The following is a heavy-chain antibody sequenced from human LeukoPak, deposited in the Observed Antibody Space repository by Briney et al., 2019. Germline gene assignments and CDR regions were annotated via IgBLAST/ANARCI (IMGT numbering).Heavy chain of an antibody. V-gene: IGHV4-30-4*01. Sequence: PSETLSLTCTVSGGSISSGDYYWSWIRQPPGKGLEWIGYIYYSGSTYYNPSLKSRVTISVDTSKNQFSLKLSSVTAADTAVYYCATSSYGSGSYRDCWGQGTLVTVSS. CDR1: GGSISSGDYY. D-gene: IGHD3-10*01. J-gene: IGHJ4*02. CDR3: ATSSYGSGSYRDC. CDR2: IYYSGST.